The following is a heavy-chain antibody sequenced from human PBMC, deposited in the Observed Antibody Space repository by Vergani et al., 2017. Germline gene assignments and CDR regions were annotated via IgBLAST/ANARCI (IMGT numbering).Heavy chain of an antibody. CDR2: IWSKPYGGTT. Sequence: EVHLVESGGGLVQPGRSLRLSCSGSGFTLGDYAMTWVRQAPGKGLEWVAFIWSKPYGGTTEYAASVKGRFTISRDDSKSIAYLQMSSLKAEDTAVYYCARLVPADDKADEYYYDSSGYYYGRFDPWGQGTLVTVSS. CDR1: GFTLGDYA. J-gene: IGHJ5*02. CDR3: ARLVPADDKADEYYYDSSGYYYGRFDP. D-gene: IGHD3-22*01. V-gene: IGHV3-49*04.